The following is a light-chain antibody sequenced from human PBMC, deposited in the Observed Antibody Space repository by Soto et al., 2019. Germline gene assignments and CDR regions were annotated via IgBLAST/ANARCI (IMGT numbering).Light chain of an antibody. J-gene: IGLJ2*01. CDR2: EVS. V-gene: IGLV2-14*01. CDR1: SSDVGGFNY. CDR3: SAWDDSLTGVI. Sequence: QSALTQPASVSGSPGQSITISCTGTSSDVGGFNYVSWYQHHPGKAPKLMIYEVSNRPSGVSNRFSGSKSGNTASLTISGLQAEDEADYYCSAWDDSLTGVIFGGGTKLTVL.